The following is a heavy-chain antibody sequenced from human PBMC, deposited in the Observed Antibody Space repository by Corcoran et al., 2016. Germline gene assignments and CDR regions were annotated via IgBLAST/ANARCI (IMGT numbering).Heavy chain of an antibody. CDR3: TTYLRGTNIGVVVAGPEYFQH. CDR1: GFTFSNAW. J-gene: IGHJ1*01. Sequence: EVQLVESGGGLVKPGGSLRLSCAASGFTFSNAWMSWVRQAPGKGLEWVGRIKSKTDGGTTDYAAPVKGIFTISRDDSKNTLYLQMNSLKTEDTAVYYGTTYLRGTNIGVVVAGPEYFQHGGQGTLVTVSA. CDR2: IKSKTDGGTT. D-gene: IGHD2-15*01. V-gene: IGHV3-15*01.